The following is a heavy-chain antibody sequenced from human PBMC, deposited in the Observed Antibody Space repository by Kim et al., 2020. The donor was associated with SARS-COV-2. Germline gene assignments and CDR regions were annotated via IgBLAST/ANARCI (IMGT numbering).Heavy chain of an antibody. CDR3: ARERDSMTTVTKNHILTGYYALDY. D-gene: IGHD3-9*01. V-gene: IGHV3-11*01. Sequence: GGSLRLSCAASGFTFSDYYMSWIRQAPGKGLEWVSYISSSGSTIYYADSVKGRFTISRDNAKNSLYLQMNSLRAEDTAVYYCARERDSMTTVTKNHILTGYYALDYWGQGTLVTVSS. CDR1: GFTFSDYY. J-gene: IGHJ4*02. CDR2: ISSSGSTI.